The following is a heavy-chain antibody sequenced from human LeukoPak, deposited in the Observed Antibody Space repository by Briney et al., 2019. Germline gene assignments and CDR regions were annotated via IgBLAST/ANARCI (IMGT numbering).Heavy chain of an antibody. CDR2: ISSSSSTI. CDR1: GFTFSSYS. Sequence: GGSLRLSCAASGFTFSSYSMNWVRQAPGKGLEWVSYISSSSSTICYADSVKGRFTISRDNAKNSLYLQMNSLRAEDTAVYYCARDLTHAFDYWGQGTLVTVSS. J-gene: IGHJ4*02. CDR3: ARDLTHAFDY. D-gene: IGHD3-9*01. V-gene: IGHV3-48*01.